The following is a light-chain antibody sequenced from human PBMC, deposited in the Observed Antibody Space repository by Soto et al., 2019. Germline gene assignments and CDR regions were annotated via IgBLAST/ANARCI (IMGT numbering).Light chain of an antibody. Sequence: DIQMTQSPSTLSASVGDRVTITCRASQSISSWLAWYQQKPGKAPKLLIYKASSLESGVPSRFSVSVSGTEFTLTISSLQPDDFATYYCQQYNSYSRTFGQGTKVEIK. CDR2: KAS. CDR1: QSISSW. V-gene: IGKV1-5*03. CDR3: QQYNSYSRT. J-gene: IGKJ1*01.